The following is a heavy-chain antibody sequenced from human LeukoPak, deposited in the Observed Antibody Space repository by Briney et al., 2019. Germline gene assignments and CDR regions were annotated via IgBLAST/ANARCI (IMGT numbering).Heavy chain of an antibody. J-gene: IGHJ4*02. CDR2: IISEGTST. CDR3: ARYRESSHAIYY. D-gene: IGHD3-3*01. Sequence: GGSLTLSCAASGFTFRSYRMHCVRHAPPEGRVWVSRIISEGTSTNYAHSVKGRVTISRDNAENTLSLKMNSLRAEDTALYYCARYRESSHAIYYWGERTLGTLSS. V-gene: IGHV3-74*01. CDR1: GFTFRSYR.